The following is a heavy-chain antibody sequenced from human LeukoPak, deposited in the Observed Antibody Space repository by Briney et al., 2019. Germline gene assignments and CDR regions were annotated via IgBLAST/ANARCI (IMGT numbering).Heavy chain of an antibody. V-gene: IGHV4-61*01. J-gene: IGHJ4*02. D-gene: IGHD3-10*01. Sequence: SETLSLTCTVSGGSVSSGTYYWNWIRQPPGKGLEWIGYIYYSGSTNYNPSLKSRATISIDGSKNQFSLKLSYVTAADTAVYYCARATGYGSGSYNDYWGQGTLVTVSS. CDR3: ARATGYGSGSYNDY. CDR2: IYYSGST. CDR1: GGSVSSGTYY.